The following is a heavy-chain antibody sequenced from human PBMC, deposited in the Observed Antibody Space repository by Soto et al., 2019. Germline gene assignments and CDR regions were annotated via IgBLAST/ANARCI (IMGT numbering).Heavy chain of an antibody. V-gene: IGHV1-8*01. CDR3: ARMATFGSLNWFDP. Sequence: ASVKVSCQASGYSFTNNDVSSVRQATGQGREWMGWMNPGSGDTGYAQKFQGRVTMTRDISIATAYMELSSLRSDDTAIYYSARMATFGSLNWFDPWGQGTLVTGS. CDR1: GYSFTNND. J-gene: IGHJ5*02. D-gene: IGHD3-16*01. CDR2: MNPGSGDT.